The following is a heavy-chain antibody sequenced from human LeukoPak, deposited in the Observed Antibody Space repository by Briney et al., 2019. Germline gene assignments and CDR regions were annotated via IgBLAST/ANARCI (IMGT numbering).Heavy chain of an antibody. CDR3: AREAYCGGDCYKYYFDY. D-gene: IGHD2-21*02. CDR1: GGTFIIYA. Sequence: AAVRVSCKASGGTFIIYAISGGRQAPGEGVEWGGWISAYNGNTNYAQKLQGRVTITSATSTSTAYMELRSLRSDDTAVYYCAREAYCGGDCYKYYFDYWGQGTLVTVSS. J-gene: IGHJ4*02. V-gene: IGHV1-18*01. CDR2: ISAYNGNT.